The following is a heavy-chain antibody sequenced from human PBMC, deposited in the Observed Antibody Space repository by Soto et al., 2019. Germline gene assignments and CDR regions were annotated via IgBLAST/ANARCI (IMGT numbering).Heavy chain of an antibody. J-gene: IGHJ4*02. D-gene: IGHD4-17*01. Sequence: SENLSLTCTVSGDTTSSADFFCSWLRQPPGEGLAWIGYVYFSVFTQSNPSLKSRLSMSVDTSKDQVSLKLSSVTAADTAVYYCARIRSTYGDYFDSWGQGTMVTVSS. CDR1: GDTTSSADFF. CDR3: ARIRSTYGDYFDS. V-gene: IGHV4-30-4*01. CDR2: VYFSVFT.